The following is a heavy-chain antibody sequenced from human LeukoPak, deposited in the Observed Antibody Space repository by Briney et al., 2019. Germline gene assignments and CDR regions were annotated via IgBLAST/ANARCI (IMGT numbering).Heavy chain of an antibody. J-gene: IGHJ4*02. Sequence: GSLRLSCAASGFTFSSYAMSWVRQAPGKGLEWVSSISSSSSYIYYADSVKGRFTISRDNAKNSLYLQMNSLRAEDTAVYYCRTYYYGSGSYPFDYWGQGTLVTVSS. V-gene: IGHV3-21*01. CDR1: GFTFSSYA. D-gene: IGHD3-10*01. CDR3: RTYYYGSGSYPFDY. CDR2: ISSSSSYI.